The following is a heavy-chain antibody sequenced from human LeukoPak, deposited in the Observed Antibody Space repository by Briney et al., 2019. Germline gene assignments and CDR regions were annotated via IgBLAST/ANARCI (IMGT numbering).Heavy chain of an antibody. V-gene: IGHV3-33*08. CDR1: GFTFSSYA. CDR3: ARDGTDYGDYYFDY. D-gene: IGHD4-17*01. J-gene: IGHJ4*02. CDR2: IWYDGSNK. Sequence: GGSLRLSCAASGFTFSSYAMHWVRQAPGKGLEWVAVIWYDGSNKYYADSVKGRFTISRDNSKNTLYLQMNSLRAEDTAVYYCARDGTDYGDYYFDYWGQGTLVTVSS.